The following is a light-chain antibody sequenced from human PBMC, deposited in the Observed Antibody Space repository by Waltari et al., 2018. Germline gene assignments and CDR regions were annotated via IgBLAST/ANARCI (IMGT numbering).Light chain of an antibody. Sequence: DIKMTQSPSSLSASVVDRVTITCRASQNIYNYLNWYQQKPGKAPKLLIYAASSLQSGVPSRFSGSGYGTDFTLTISSLQPEDFATYYCQQSFSTLGTFGPGTKVEIK. CDR3: QQSFSTLGT. CDR2: AAS. J-gene: IGKJ3*01. CDR1: QNIYNY. V-gene: IGKV1-39*01.